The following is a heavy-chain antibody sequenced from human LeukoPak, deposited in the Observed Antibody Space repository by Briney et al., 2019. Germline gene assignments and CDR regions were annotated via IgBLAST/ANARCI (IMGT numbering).Heavy chain of an antibody. CDR1: GGSISSGGNY. CDR2: IYYSGST. V-gene: IGHV4-31*03. J-gene: IGHJ5*02. CDR3: ARDRWFDP. Sequence: SETLSLTCTVSGGSISSGGNYWSWIRQHPGKGLEWIGYIYYSGSTYYNPSLKSRVTISLDTSKHQFSLKLTSVTAADTAVYYCARDRWFDPWGQGTLVTVSS.